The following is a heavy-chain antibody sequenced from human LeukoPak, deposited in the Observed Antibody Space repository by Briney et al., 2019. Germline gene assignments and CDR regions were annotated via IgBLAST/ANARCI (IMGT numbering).Heavy chain of an antibody. J-gene: IGHJ4*02. CDR3: ARGSYYSDSSGYFDY. CDR1: GFTFSSYD. D-gene: IGHD3-22*01. CDR2: IGLAGDT. Sequence: GGSLRLSCAASGFTFSSYDMHWVRQPPGKGLEWVSGIGLAGDTHYSNSVKGGFTISREGAKNSFYLQMNSLRAGDTAVYYCARGSYYSDSSGYFDYWGQGTLVTVSS. V-gene: IGHV3-13*04.